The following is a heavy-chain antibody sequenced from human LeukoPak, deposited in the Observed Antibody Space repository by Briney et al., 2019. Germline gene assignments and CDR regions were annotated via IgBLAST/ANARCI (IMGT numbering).Heavy chain of an antibody. CDR2: ISYDGSNK. Sequence: GGSLRLSCAASGFTFSSYAMHWVRQAPGKRLEWVAVISYDGSNKYYADSVKGRFTISRDNSKNTLYLQMNSLRAEDTAVYYCARTGSYYQFDYWGQGTLVIVSS. D-gene: IGHD1-26*01. J-gene: IGHJ4*02. CDR1: GFTFSSYA. CDR3: ARTGSYYQFDY. V-gene: IGHV3-30*04.